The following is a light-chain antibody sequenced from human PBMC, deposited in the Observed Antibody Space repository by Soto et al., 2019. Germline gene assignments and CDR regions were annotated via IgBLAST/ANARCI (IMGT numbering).Light chain of an antibody. CDR1: QPVSTNF. CDR3: QLYGNSPRYT. J-gene: IGKJ2*01. V-gene: IGKV3-20*01. CDR2: GAS. Sequence: EIVLTQSPGTLSLSPGERATLSCRASQPVSTNFLAWYQQKPGQAPRLLIHGASGRASGIPDRFSGSGSGTDFTLTISRLEAADFVVYYCQLYGNSPRYTFGQGTKLEIK.